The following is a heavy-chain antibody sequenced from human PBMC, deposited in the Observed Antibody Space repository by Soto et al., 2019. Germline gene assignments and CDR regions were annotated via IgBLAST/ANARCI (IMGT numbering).Heavy chain of an antibody. CDR1: GGTFYSYV. V-gene: IGHV1-69*12. CDR2: IIPIFNTT. J-gene: IGHJ6*02. CDR3: ARGIVTGTTSNYYYYGMDV. Sequence: QVQLVQTGPEVKKPGSSVKVSCKASGGTFYSYVITWVRQSPGQGLEWMGGIIPIFNTTNYAQKFQGRITLTADESARTAYRELNSLRSEDTAVYYCARGIVTGTTSNYYYYGMDVWGQGTTVTVSS. D-gene: IGHD1-1*01.